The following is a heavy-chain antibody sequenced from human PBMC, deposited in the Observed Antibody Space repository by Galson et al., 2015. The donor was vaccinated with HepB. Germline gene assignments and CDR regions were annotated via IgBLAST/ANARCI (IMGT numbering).Heavy chain of an antibody. D-gene: IGHD3-22*01. CDR2: IVVGSGNT. CDR3: AADEGYYDSSGYAHQYYYYYGMDV. CDR1: GFTFTSSA. V-gene: IGHV1-58*01. Sequence: SVKVSCKASGFTFTSSAVQWVRQARGQRLEWIGWIVVGSGNTNYAQKFQERVTITRDMSTSTAYMELSSLRSEDTAVYYCAADEGYYDSSGYAHQYYYYYGMDVWGQGTTVTVSS. J-gene: IGHJ6*02.